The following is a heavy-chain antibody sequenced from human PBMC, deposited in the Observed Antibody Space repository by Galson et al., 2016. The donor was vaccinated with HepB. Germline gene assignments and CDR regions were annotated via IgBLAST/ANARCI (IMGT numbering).Heavy chain of an antibody. V-gene: IGHV4-34*01. CDR1: GGSLSGYY. Sequence: SETLSLTCAVYGGSLSGYYWSWIRQPPGKGLEWIGEISHSGGTNYNPSLKSRVTMSVDTSKNQFSLKLTSVTAADTAVYYCAKENDDHGDYAIDYWGQGTLVTVSS. CDR3: AKENDDHGDYAIDY. J-gene: IGHJ4*02. D-gene: IGHD4-17*01. CDR2: ISHSGGT.